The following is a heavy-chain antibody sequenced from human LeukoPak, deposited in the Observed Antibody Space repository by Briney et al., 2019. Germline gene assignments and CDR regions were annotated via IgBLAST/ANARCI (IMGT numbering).Heavy chain of an antibody. CDR2: ISYDGGNK. V-gene: IGHV3-30*18. J-gene: IGHJ4*02. D-gene: IGHD6-13*01. CDR3: AKVGIAAAGLQGY. Sequence: GGSLRLSCAASGFTFSSYGMHWVRQAPGKGLEWVAVISYDGGNKYYADSVKGRFTISRDNSKNTLYLQMNSLRAEDTAVYYCAKVGIAAAGLQGYWGQGTLVTVSS. CDR1: GFTFSSYG.